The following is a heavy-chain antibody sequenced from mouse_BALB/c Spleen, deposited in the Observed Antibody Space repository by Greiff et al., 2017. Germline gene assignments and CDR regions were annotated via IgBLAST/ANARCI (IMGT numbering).Heavy chain of an antibody. CDR3: TRGDYGYSWFAY. V-gene: IGHV6-6*02. D-gene: IGHD1-2*01. CDR2: IRLKSNNYAT. Sequence: EVKLVESGGGLVQPGGSMKLSCVASGFTFSNYWMNWVRQSPEKGLEWVAEIRLKSNNYATHYAESVKGRFTISRDDSRSSVYLQMNNLRAEDTGIYYCTRGDYGYSWFAYWGQGTLVTVSA. J-gene: IGHJ3*01. CDR1: GFTFSNYW.